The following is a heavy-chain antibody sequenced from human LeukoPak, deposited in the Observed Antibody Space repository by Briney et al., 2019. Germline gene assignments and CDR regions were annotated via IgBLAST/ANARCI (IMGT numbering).Heavy chain of an antibody. V-gene: IGHV4-30-4*01. D-gene: IGHD3-10*01. Sequence: SQTLSLTCTVSGGSISSGDYYWSWIRQPPGKGLEWIGYIYYSGSTYYNPSLKSRVTISVDTSKNQFSLKLSSVTAADTAVYYCARGFSYGSGSPPDAFDIWGQGTMVTVSS. CDR1: GGSISSGDYY. CDR2: IYYSGST. CDR3: ARGFSYGSGSPPDAFDI. J-gene: IGHJ3*02.